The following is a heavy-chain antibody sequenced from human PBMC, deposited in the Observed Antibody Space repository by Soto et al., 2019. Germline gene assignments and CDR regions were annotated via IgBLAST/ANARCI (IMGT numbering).Heavy chain of an antibody. V-gene: IGHV3-49*03. CDR1: GVTFGDYA. Sequence: PGGSLRLSCTASGVTFGDYAMSWFRQAPGKGLEWVGFIRSKIHGGTTEYAAPVKGRFAISRDDSKSIAYLQMNSLKTEDTAVYYCSRVPLNAGGSSWSHASDCWGQGTLVTVSS. CDR2: IRSKIHGGTT. J-gene: IGHJ4*02. D-gene: IGHD6-13*01. CDR3: SRVPLNAGGSSWSHASDC.